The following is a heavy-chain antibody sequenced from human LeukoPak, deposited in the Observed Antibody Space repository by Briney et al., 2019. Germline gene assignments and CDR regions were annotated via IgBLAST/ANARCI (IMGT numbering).Heavy chain of an antibody. V-gene: IGHV3-7*01. Sequence: GGSLRLSCAASGFTFSGHFMSWVRQAPGKGLEWVANINQDGSEKYYVESVKGRFTISRDNARDSLYPQMNSLRAEDTAVYYCARAEYYYGSGTTLGVDWGQGTLVTVSS. CDR2: INQDGSEK. D-gene: IGHD3-10*01. CDR1: GFTFSGHF. J-gene: IGHJ4*02. CDR3: ARAEYYYGSGTTLGVD.